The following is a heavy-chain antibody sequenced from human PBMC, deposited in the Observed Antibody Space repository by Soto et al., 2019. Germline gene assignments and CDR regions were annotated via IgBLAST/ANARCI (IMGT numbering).Heavy chain of an antibody. CDR1: GGTLSSSA. Sequence: QVQLVQSGAEVKKPGSSVKVSCKASGGTLSSSAISWVRQAPGQGLEWMGGIIPIYGTTNYAQKFQDRVTITADEATSTAYRELSSLRSEDTAVYYCARNMGGCSAGSCRYNWFDPWGQGTLVTVSS. CDR2: IIPIYGTT. V-gene: IGHV1-69*01. CDR3: ARNMGGCSAGSCRYNWFDP. D-gene: IGHD2-15*01. J-gene: IGHJ5*02.